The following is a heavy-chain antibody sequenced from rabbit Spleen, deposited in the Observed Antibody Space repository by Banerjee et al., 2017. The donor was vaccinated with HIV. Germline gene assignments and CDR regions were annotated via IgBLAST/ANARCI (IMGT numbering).Heavy chain of an antibody. CDR3: ARDLTSVIGWGIILYYFNL. CDR2: IYAGSSGST. CDR1: GFSFSSSYY. V-gene: IGHV1S45*01. J-gene: IGHJ4*01. Sequence: QEQLEESGGDLVKPEGSLTLTCTASGFSFSSSYYLCWVRQAPGKGLEWIACIYAGSSGSTAYASWAKGRFTISKTSSTSVTLQMTSLTAADTATYFCARDLTSVIGWGIILYYFNLWGPGTLVTVS. D-gene: IGHD1-1*01.